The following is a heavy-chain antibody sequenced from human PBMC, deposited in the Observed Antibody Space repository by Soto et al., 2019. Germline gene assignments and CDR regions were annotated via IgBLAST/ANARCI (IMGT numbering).Heavy chain of an antibody. V-gene: IGHV1-18*01. CDR3: ARDGRYSGSYGGYYFDY. J-gene: IGHJ4*02. Sequence: QVQLVQSGAEVKKPGASVKVSCKASGYTFTSYGISWVRQAPGQGLEWMGWISANNGNTNHAQKIQGRVTMTTDTSTSTAYMELRSLRSDDTAVYYCARDGRYSGSYGGYYFDYWGQGTLVTVSS. D-gene: IGHD1-26*01. CDR2: ISANNGNT. CDR1: GYTFTSYG.